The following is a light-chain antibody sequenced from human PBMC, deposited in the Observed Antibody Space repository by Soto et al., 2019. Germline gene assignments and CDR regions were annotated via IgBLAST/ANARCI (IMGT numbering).Light chain of an antibody. CDR1: QSVSSN. J-gene: IGKJ4*01. CDR2: VAS. CDR3: QQYNVLPLL. Sequence: EIVMTQSPATLSVSPGERATLSCRASQSVSSNLAWYQQKPGQTPKLLIYVASTRSTGIPARCSGSGSGTEFTLTISSLQSEDFAVYYCQQYNVLPLLFGGGTKVEFK. V-gene: IGKV3-15*01.